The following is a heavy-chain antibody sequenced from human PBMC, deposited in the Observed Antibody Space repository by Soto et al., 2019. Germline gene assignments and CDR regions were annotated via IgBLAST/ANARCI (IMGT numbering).Heavy chain of an antibody. CDR2: INWNGGST. D-gene: IGHD5-12*01. J-gene: IGHJ6*02. Sequence: GGSLRLSCAASGFTFDDYGMSWVRQAPGKGLEWVSGINWNGGSTGYADSVKGRFTISRDNAKNSLYLQMNSLRAEDTALYYCARDRGYSGYDHYYYYGMDVWGQGTTVTVSS. V-gene: IGHV3-20*04. CDR3: ARDRGYSGYDHYYYYGMDV. CDR1: GFTFDDYG.